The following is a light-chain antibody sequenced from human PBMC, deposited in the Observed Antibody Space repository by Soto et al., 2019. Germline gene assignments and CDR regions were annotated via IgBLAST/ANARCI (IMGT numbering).Light chain of an antibody. Sequence: EIVLTQSPGTLSLSPGEKATLSCRASQNVAGRYLAWYQQKPGQSPRLLIYGASNRATGIADRFSGSGSGTDFTLTISRLEPEDFAVYYCQQYGSSGTFGQGTKVDIK. V-gene: IGKV3-20*01. CDR2: GAS. CDR3: QQYGSSGT. J-gene: IGKJ1*01. CDR1: QNVAGRY.